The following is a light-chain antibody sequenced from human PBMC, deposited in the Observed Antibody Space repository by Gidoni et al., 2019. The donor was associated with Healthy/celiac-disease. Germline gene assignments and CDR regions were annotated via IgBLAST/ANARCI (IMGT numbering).Light chain of an antibody. V-gene: IGKV1-39*01. CDR2: AAS. CDR3: QQSYSTPRA. CDR1: QSISSY. Sequence: DIQMTQSPSSLSASVGDRVTITCRASQSISSYLNWYQQKPGKAPKLQIYAASSLQSGVPSRFSGSGSGTDFTLTISSLQPEDFATYYCQQSYSTPRAFXPXTKVDIK. J-gene: IGKJ3*01.